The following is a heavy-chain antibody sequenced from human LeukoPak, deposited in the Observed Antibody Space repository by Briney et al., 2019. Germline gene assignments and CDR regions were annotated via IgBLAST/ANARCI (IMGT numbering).Heavy chain of an antibody. CDR2: ISDSGDST. D-gene: IGHD5-18*01. CDR1: GFTFSNYA. Sequence: GGSLRLSCAASGFTFSNYAMTWVRQAPGKGLVWVSAISDSGDSTHYADSVKGRFTISRDNSRSTLYLQMNSLRDEDTAVYYCAKDVHGYSFDYWGQGALVTVSS. CDR3: AKDVHGYSFDY. V-gene: IGHV3-23*01. J-gene: IGHJ4*02.